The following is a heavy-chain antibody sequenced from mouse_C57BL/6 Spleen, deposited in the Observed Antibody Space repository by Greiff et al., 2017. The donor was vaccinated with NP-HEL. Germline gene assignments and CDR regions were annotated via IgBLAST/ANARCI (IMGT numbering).Heavy chain of an antibody. J-gene: IGHJ3*01. CDR2: IYPSDSET. V-gene: IGHV1-61*01. CDR3: AREGITTVGSPFAY. D-gene: IGHD1-1*01. CDR1: GYTFTSYW. Sequence: QVQLQQPGAELVRPGSSVKLSCKASGYTFTSYWMDWVKQRPGQGLEWIGNIYPSDSETHYNQKFKDKATLTVDKSSSTAYMRLSSLTSEDSAVYYCAREGITTVGSPFAYWGQGTLVTVAA.